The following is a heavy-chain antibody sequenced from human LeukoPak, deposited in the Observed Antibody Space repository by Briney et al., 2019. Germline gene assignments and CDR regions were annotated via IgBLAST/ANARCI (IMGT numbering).Heavy chain of an antibody. V-gene: IGHV3-23*01. CDR3: AKSPGSSGYYYFDY. CDR2: ISGSGGNT. D-gene: IGHD5-12*01. Sequence: PGGSLRLSCAASGFTFSSYDMSWVRQAPGKGPEWISAISGSGGNTYNADSMQGRFTISRDNSKNTLYLQMNSLRAEDTAVYYCAKSPGSSGYYYFDYWGQGTLVTVSS. J-gene: IGHJ4*02. CDR1: GFTFSSYD.